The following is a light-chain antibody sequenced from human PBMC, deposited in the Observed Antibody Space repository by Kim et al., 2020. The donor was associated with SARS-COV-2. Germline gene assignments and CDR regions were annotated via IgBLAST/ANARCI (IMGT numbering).Light chain of an antibody. CDR1: QNTLYTPNSKNS. Sequence: DIVMTQSPDSLAVSLAERATIHCNSSQNTLYTPNSKNSLAWYQQKPGQPPKLLIYWASNRDSGVPDRFSGSGSGTDFTLTISSLQPDDVAVYYCQQYYSTPPTFGGGTKVDIK. V-gene: IGKV4-1*01. CDR3: QQYYSTPPT. J-gene: IGKJ4*01. CDR2: WAS.